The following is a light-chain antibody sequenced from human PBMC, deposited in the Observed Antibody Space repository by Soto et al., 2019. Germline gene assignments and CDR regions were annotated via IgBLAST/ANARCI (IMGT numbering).Light chain of an antibody. CDR3: QHYGSSSPT. CDR2: GAS. Sequence: EIVLTQSPGTLSLSPGERGTLSCRASQSVSSSYLAWYQQKPGQAPRLLIYGASSRATGIPDRFSGSGSGTDFTLTISRLEPEDFAVYYCQHYGSSSPTFGQGTKVEI. CDR1: QSVSSSY. V-gene: IGKV3-20*01. J-gene: IGKJ1*01.